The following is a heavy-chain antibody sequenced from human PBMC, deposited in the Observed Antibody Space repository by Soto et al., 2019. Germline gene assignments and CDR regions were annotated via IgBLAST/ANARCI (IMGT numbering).Heavy chain of an antibody. J-gene: IGHJ4*01. CDR2: IKNKNDGGTT. Sequence: EVELVESGGGLVKPGGSLTLSCVASGFSFKNAWMNWVRQAPGKGLEWVGRIKNKNDGGTTDYAAFVKGRFTISRDASENTLYLHMNGLKTEDTGVYFCTGLWFGEIYNYWGRGSLVTVSS. CDR1: GFSFKNAW. D-gene: IGHD3-10*01. V-gene: IGHV3-15*07. CDR3: TGLWFGEIYNY.